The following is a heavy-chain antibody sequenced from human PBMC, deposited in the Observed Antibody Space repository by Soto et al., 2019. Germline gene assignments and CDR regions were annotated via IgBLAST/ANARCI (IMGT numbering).Heavy chain of an antibody. V-gene: IGHV5-51*01. CDR1: GYSFTNYR. J-gene: IGHJ3*02. CDR3: AKDRRGNWKYVGAFDI. CDR2: IYPGDSDT. Sequence: GESLKISCKGSGYSFTNYRIAWVRQMPGKGLEWMGIIYPGDSDTRYSPTFQGRFTISRDNSKNTLYLQMNGLRVEDTAVYYCAKDRRGNWKYVGAFDIWGQGTMVTVSS. D-gene: IGHD1-7*01.